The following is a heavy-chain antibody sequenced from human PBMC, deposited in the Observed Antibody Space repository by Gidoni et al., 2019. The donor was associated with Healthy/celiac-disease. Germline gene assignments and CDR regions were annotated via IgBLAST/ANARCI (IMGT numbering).Heavy chain of an antibody. CDR3: ARWRYTAMVFDY. CDR2: INPSGGST. J-gene: IGHJ4*02. Sequence: QVQLVQSGAEVKKPGASVKVSCKASGSTFTSYYMHWVRQAPGQGLEWMGIINPSGGSTSYAQKFQGRVTMTRDTSTSTVYMELSSLRSEDTAVYYCARWRYTAMVFDYWGQGTLVTVSS. CDR1: GSTFTSYY. D-gene: IGHD5-18*01. V-gene: IGHV1-46*01.